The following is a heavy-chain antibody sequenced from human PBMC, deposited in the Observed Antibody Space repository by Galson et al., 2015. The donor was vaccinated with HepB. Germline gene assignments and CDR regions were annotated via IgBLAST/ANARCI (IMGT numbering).Heavy chain of an antibody. D-gene: IGHD6-19*01. J-gene: IGHJ4*02. CDR1: GYSLSNYW. V-gene: IGHV5-10-1*01. CDR3: ASLRYSSGWYYFEQ. CDR2: IDPGDSDT. Sequence: QSGAEVKKPGESLRISCKGSGYSLSNYWISWVRQMPGKGLEWMGRIDPGDSDTNYSPSFQGHVTISADKSISTAYLQWSSLKASATAIYYCASLRYSSGWYYFEQWGQGTLVTVSS.